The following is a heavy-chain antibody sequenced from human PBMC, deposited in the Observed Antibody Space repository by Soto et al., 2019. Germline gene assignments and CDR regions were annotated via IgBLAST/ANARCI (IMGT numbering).Heavy chain of an antibody. CDR3: AKGLDFLTDHVFFAI. Sequence: EVQVLDSGGGLIQPGGSLRLSCATSGFNFNNYAMSWVRQAPGKGLEWVSTISTTGSHTYYADSVKGRFTLSRDKSKSTPALQMDSLRVEDTAVYYCAKGLDFLTDHVFFAIWGPGTMVTVSS. CDR1: GFNFNNYA. D-gene: IGHD3-9*01. V-gene: IGHV3-23*01. CDR2: ISTTGSHT. J-gene: IGHJ3*02.